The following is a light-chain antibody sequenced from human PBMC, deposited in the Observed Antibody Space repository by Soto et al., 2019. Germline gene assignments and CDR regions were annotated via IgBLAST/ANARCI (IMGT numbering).Light chain of an antibody. V-gene: IGKV3D-15*01. J-gene: IGKJ1*01. Sequence: EIVMTQSPATLSVSPGERATLSCRASQSVSSDLAWYQQKPGQAPRLLIYGAATRATGVPDRFSGSGFGTDFTLSISSLEPEDFAVYYCQQRLMTFGQGTKVDIK. CDR3: QQRLMT. CDR2: GAA. CDR1: QSVSSD.